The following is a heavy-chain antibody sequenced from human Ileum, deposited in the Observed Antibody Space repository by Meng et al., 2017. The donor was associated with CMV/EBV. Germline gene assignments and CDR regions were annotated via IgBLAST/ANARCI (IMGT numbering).Heavy chain of an antibody. CDR3: ARDRFDP. CDR1: GASLNDYY. CDR2: IFATGTT. Sequence: QVQLQESGLGLVKPSETLSLTCTVSGASLNDYYWSSIRQPAGKGLEWIGRIFATGTTNYNPSLKSRVTMSVDTSKNQFSLKLTSVTAADTAVYFCARDRFDPWGQGALVTVSS. J-gene: IGHJ5*02. V-gene: IGHV4-4*07.